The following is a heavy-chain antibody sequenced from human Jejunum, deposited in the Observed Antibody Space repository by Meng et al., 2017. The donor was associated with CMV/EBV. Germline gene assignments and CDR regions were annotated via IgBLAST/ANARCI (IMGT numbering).Heavy chain of an antibody. CDR2: IGGSGSGI. J-gene: IGHJ4*02. V-gene: IGHV3-11*04. D-gene: IGHD3-3*01. CDR1: GFIFSDYY. CDR3: ARFDFWSGYCDI. Sequence: CAAAGFIFSDYYMTWIRQAPGKGLEWVSYIGGSGSGIYYTDSVKGRFTISRDNARNSLSLQMGSLRAEDTAVYYCARFDFWSGYCDIWGQGTLVTVSS.